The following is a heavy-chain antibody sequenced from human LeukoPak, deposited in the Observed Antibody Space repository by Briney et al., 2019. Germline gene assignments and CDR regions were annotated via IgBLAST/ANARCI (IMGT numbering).Heavy chain of an antibody. Sequence: GASVKVSCKASGVTFSDYALNWVRQAPGQGLEWMGVFIPILDTANSTQKFQGRLTITADISTNTVYMELSSLRSEDTAVYYCARVPRRMQQRGGFDYWGQGTLVTVSS. V-gene: IGHV1-69*10. CDR3: ARVPRRMQQRGGFDY. D-gene: IGHD6-13*01. J-gene: IGHJ4*02. CDR1: GVTFSDYA. CDR2: FIPILDTA.